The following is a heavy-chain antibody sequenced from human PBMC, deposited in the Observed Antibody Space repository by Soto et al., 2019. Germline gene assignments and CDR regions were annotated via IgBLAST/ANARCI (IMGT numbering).Heavy chain of an antibody. Sequence: SQTLSLTCAISGDSVSSNSAAWNWIRQSPSRGLEWLGRTYYRAKWYSDYAVSVKNXXXXKXDXSKKKFSLQLNSVTPEDTAVYYCARDISLAEAAARTSNWFYPCGQGSLVTV. V-gene: IGHV6-1*01. CDR3: ARDISLAEAAARTSNWFYP. J-gene: IGHJ5*02. CDR2: TYYRAKWYS. D-gene: IGHD6-13*01. CDR1: GDSVSSNSAA.